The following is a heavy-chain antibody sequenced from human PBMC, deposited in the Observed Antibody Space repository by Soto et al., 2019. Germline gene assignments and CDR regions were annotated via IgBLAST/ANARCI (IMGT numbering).Heavy chain of an antibody. J-gene: IGHJ4*02. CDR2: ISYDGSNK. CDR3: AKALDGRDGYTALDY. D-gene: IGHD5-12*01. V-gene: IGHV3-30*18. Sequence: LSCAASGFTFSSYGMHWVRQAPGKGLEWVAVISYDGSNKYYADSVKGRFTISRDNSKNTLYLQMNSLRAEDTAVYYCAKALDGRDGYTALDYWGQGTLVTVSS. CDR1: GFTFSSYG.